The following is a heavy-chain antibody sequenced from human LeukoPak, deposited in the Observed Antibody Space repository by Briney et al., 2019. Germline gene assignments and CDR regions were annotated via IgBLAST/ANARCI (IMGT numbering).Heavy chain of an antibody. J-gene: IGHJ3*02. CDR2: TYYRAKWYN. V-gene: IGHV6-1*01. CDR1: RDSVSINSAA. Sequence: SQTLSLTSALSRDSVSINSAAWNWIRHSPSRCLEWLGSTYYRAKWYNDYAVSVKSRITINPDTSKQQFSLQLTSVTPEDTAVYYCARVPGYSSSWAHAFDIWGQGTMVTVSS. D-gene: IGHD6-13*01. CDR3: ARVPGYSSSWAHAFDI.